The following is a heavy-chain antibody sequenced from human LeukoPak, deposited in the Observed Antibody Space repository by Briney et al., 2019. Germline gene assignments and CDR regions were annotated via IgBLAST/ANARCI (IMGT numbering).Heavy chain of an antibody. D-gene: IGHD2-15*01. Sequence: PSETLSLTCTVSGGSVSSGSYYWSWIRQPPGKGLEWIGYIYYSGSTNYNPSLKSRVTISVDTSKNQFSLKLSSVTAADTAVYYCARQVGYCSGGSCSFYFDHWGQGTLVTVSS. J-gene: IGHJ4*02. CDR3: ARQVGYCSGGSCSFYFDH. CDR2: IYYSGST. V-gene: IGHV4-61*01. CDR1: GGSVSSGSYY.